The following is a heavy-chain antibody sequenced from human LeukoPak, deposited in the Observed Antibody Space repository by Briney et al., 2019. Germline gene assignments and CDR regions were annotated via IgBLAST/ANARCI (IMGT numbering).Heavy chain of an antibody. Sequence: GGSLRLSCAASGFTFNNYGMHWVRQAPGKGLEWVAFIRYNGNNQYYADSVKGRFTISRDNSKNTLYLQMNSLKGDDTAVYYCAKDSAFYYIDVWGKGITVIISS. J-gene: IGHJ6*03. V-gene: IGHV3-30*02. CDR1: GFTFNNYG. CDR3: AKDSAFYYIDV. D-gene: IGHD3-10*01. CDR2: IRYNGNNQ.